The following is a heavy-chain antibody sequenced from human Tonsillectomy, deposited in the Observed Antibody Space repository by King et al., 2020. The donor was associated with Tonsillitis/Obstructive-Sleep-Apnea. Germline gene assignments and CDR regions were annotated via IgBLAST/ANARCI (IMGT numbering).Heavy chain of an antibody. CDR3: ARGVYDFWSGYGWFYYYMDV. J-gene: IGHJ6*03. CDR1: GGSFSGYY. Sequence: VQLQQWGAGLLKPSETLSLTCAVYGGSFSGYYWSWIRQPPGKGLEWIGEINHSGSTNYNPSLKSRVTISVDTSKNQFSLKLSSVTAADTAVYYCARGVYDFWSGYGWFYYYMDVWGKGTTVTVSS. V-gene: IGHV4-34*01. CDR2: INHSGST. D-gene: IGHD3-3*01.